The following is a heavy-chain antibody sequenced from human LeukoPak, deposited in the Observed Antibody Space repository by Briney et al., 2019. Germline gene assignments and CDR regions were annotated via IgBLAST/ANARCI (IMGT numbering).Heavy chain of an antibody. V-gene: IGHV3-7*01. CDR3: ARDPVGGSYYSHYYYYMDV. J-gene: IGHJ6*03. D-gene: IGHD1-26*01. CDR2: IKQDGSEK. CDR1: GFTFSSYW. Sequence: PGGSLRLSCAASGFTFSSYWMSWVRQAPGKGLEWVANIKQDGSEKYYVDSVKGRFTISRDNAKNSLYLQMNSLRAEDTAVYYCARDPVGGSYYSHYYYYMDVWGKGTTVTVSS.